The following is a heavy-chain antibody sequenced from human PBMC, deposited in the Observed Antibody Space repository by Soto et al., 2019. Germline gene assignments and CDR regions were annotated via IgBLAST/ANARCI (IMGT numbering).Heavy chain of an antibody. CDR2: ISGSGGST. J-gene: IGHJ6*02. Sequence: EVQLLESGGGLVQPGGSLRLSCAASGFTFSSYAMSWVRQAPGKGLEWVSAISGSGGSTHYADSVKGRFTISRDNSKNTLYLQMNSLRAEDTAVYYFAKGWYGDHYYYYAMDVWGQGTTVTVSS. D-gene: IGHD4-17*01. CDR1: GFTFSSYA. CDR3: AKGWYGDHYYYYAMDV. V-gene: IGHV3-23*01.